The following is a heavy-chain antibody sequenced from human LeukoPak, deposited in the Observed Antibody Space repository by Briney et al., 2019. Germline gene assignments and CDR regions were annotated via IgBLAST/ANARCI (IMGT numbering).Heavy chain of an antibody. CDR2: ISYDGSNK. CDR1: GFTFSSYA. J-gene: IGHJ4*02. V-gene: IGHV3-30*18. Sequence: GGSLRLSCAASGFTFSSYAMSWARQAPGKGLEWVAVISYDGSNKYYADSVKGRFTISRDNSKNTLYLQMNSLRAEDTAVYYCAKDRAAGNPDYWGQGTLVTVSS. CDR3: AKDRAAGNPDY. D-gene: IGHD6-13*01.